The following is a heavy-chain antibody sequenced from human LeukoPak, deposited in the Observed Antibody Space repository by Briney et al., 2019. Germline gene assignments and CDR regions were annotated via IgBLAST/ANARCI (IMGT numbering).Heavy chain of an antibody. V-gene: IGHV3-23*01. Sequence: GGSLRLSCAASGFTFSSYAMSWVRQAPGKGLEWVSAISGSGGSTYYADSVKGRFTISRDNDKNTLFLQMNSLRAEDTAVYYCARDRVNSGWVPGDIWGQGTVVTVSS. CDR3: ARDRVNSGWVPGDI. D-gene: IGHD5-12*01. CDR1: GFTFSSYA. CDR2: ISGSGGST. J-gene: IGHJ3*02.